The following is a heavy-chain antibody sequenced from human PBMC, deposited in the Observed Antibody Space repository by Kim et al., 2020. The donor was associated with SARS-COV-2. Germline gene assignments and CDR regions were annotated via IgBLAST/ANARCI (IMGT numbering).Heavy chain of an antibody. CDR2: SNGNT. Sequence: SNGNTTYAQKFQGRVTMTTDTSTSTVYMERRSLRSDDTAVYYCARTSTGDYWGQGTLVTVSS. V-gene: IGHV1-18*01. D-gene: IGHD3-9*01. J-gene: IGHJ4*02. CDR3: ARTSTGDY.